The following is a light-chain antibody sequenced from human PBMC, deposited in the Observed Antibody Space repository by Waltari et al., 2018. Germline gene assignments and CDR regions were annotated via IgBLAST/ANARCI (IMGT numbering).Light chain of an antibody. J-gene: IGKJ4*01. CDR3: QEYDSLPIT. CDR2: KAS. CDR1: QYVKNN. Sequence: DIQMTQYPSTLPTSVGDRVTITCRASQYVKNNLAWFQQKPGKAPKVLIHKASRLESGVPSSFSGSGFGTEFILSISSLQPDDFATYYCQEYDSLPITVGGGTKVEIK. V-gene: IGKV1-5*03.